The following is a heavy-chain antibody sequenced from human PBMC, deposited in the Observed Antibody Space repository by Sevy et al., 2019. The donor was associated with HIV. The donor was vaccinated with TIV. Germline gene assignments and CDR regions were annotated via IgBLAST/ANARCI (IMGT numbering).Heavy chain of an antibody. CDR2: ISAYNGNT. CDR3: ARALDPLREWSIDY. V-gene: IGHV1-18*01. Sequence: ATVKVSCKASGYTFTSYGISWVRQAPGQGLEWMGWISAYNGNTNYAQKLQGRVTMTTDTSTSTAYMELRSLRSDDTAVYYCARALDPLREWSIDYWGQGTLVTVSS. J-gene: IGHJ4*02. D-gene: IGHD3-3*01. CDR1: GYTFTSYG.